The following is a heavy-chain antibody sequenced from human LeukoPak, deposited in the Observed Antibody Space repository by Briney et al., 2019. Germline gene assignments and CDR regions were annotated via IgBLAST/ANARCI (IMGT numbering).Heavy chain of an antibody. Sequence: GESLKISCKGSGYSFTNYWIAWVRQMPGRGLEWMGIIYPGDSDTRYSPSFQGQVTISGDRSISTAYLQWSSLKASDTAVYYCARGRYCTSTSCSHFDYWGQGTLVTVSS. J-gene: IGHJ4*02. V-gene: IGHV5-51*01. CDR1: GYSFTNYW. CDR3: ARGRYCTSTSCSHFDY. D-gene: IGHD2-2*01. CDR2: IYPGDSDT.